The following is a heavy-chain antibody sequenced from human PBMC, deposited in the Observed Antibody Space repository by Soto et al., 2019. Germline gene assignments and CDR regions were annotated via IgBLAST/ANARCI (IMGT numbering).Heavy chain of an antibody. J-gene: IGHJ4*02. CDR3: ARGIVVVPAAISRTYFDY. Sequence: SPPCAVYGGSFSGYYWGWIRPPPGKGLEWIGEINHSGSTNYNPSLKSRVTISVDTSKNQFSLKLSSVTAADTAVYYCARGIVVVPAAISRTYFDYWGQGTLVTVSS. V-gene: IGHV4-34*01. CDR1: GGSFSGYY. CDR2: INHSGST. D-gene: IGHD2-2*02.